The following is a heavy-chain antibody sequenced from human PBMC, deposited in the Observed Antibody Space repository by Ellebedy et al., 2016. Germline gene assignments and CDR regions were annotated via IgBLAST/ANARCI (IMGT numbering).Heavy chain of an antibody. D-gene: IGHD1-26*01. CDR1: GGSVINYGAY. CDR3: VRRLGARPPGD. Sequence: SETLSLXCTVSGGSVINYGAYWSWIRQSPGRGLEWIGYVYYTGSNKLNPSLKSRVTLSVDTSKSQFSLRLTSVTATDTAVYYCVRRLGARPPGDWGQGTLVTVSS. J-gene: IGHJ4*02. V-gene: IGHV4-61*08. CDR2: VYYTGSN.